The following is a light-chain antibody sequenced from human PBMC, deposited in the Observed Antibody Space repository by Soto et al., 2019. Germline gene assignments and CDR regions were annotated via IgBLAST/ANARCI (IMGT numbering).Light chain of an antibody. CDR3: SSYTSSSTLGHVV. Sequence: QSVLTQPPSVSGAPGQRVTISCTGSSSNIGAGYDVHWYQQLPGTAPKLMIYDVSNRPSGVSNRFSGSKSGNTASLTISGLQAEDEADYYCSSYTSSSTLGHVVFGGGTKLTVL. J-gene: IGLJ2*01. CDR1: SSNIGAGYD. CDR2: DVS. V-gene: IGLV1-40*01.